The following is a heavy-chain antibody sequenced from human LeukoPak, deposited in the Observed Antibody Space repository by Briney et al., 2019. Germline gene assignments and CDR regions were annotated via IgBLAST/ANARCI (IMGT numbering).Heavy chain of an antibody. Sequence: GGSLRLSCAASGFTFSSYSMNWVRQAPGKGLEWVSSISSSSSYIYYADSVKGRFTISRDNAKNSLYLQMNSLRAEDTAVYYCAGHPVWGGYPEIDYWGQGTLVTVSS. CDR1: GFTFSSYS. CDR2: ISSSSSYI. CDR3: AGHPVWGGYPEIDY. V-gene: IGHV3-21*01. D-gene: IGHD3-3*01. J-gene: IGHJ4*02.